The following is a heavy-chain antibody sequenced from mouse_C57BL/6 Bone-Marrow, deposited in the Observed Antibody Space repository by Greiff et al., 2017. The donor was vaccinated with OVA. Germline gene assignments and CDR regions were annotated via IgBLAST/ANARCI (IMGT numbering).Heavy chain of an antibody. V-gene: IGHV5-4*01. CDR1: GFTFSSYA. CDR2: ISDGGSYT. D-gene: IGHD1-1*01. CDR3: ARGTLTDYGSSNYYFDY. J-gene: IGHJ2*01. Sequence: EVQVVESGGGLVKPGGSLKLSCAASGFTFSSYAMSWVRQTPEKRLEWVATISDGGSYTYYPDNVKGRFTISRDNAKNNLYLQMSHLKSEDTAMYYCARGTLTDYGSSNYYFDYWGQGTTLTVSS.